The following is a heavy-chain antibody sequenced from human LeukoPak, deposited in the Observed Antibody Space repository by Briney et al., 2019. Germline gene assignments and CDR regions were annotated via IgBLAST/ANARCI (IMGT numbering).Heavy chain of an antibody. CDR1: RFTFSSYS. Sequence: GGSLRLSCAASRFTFSSYSMNWVRQAPGKGLEWVSYISSSSSTIYYADSVKGRFTISRDNAKNSLYLQMNSLRAEDTAVYYCANTYGSGSFNYWGQGTLVTVSS. CDR3: ANTYGSGSFNY. J-gene: IGHJ4*02. D-gene: IGHD3-10*01. CDR2: ISSSSSTI. V-gene: IGHV3-48*04.